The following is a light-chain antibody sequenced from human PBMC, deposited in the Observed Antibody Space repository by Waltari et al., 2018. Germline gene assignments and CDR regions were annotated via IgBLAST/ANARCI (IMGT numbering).Light chain of an antibody. V-gene: IGKV3-15*01. Sequence: EIEMTQSPAPLSVSPGESTTLSCRASQSVGRKLAWYQQKPGQAPRLLIYDAYTRATGIPARFTGSGSGTEFTLTISSLQSEDFAVYHCLQYNHWPPWTFGQGTKVEIK. J-gene: IGKJ1*01. CDR1: QSVGRK. CDR2: DAY. CDR3: LQYNHWPPWT.